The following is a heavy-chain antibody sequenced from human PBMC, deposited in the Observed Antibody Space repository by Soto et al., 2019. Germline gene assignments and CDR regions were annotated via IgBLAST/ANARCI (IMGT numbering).Heavy chain of an antibody. V-gene: IGHV1-69*12. CDR2: IIPIDATV. Sequence: QVQLVQSGAEVKKPGSSVKVSCKASGGTFSNYALISWVRQAPGQGLEWMGGIIPIDATVNYAQKFQGRITITADDSPTTAYVDLGSMRSEDTAVYYCATDLLVFGYTYGDVWGPATTVTVSS. J-gene: IGHJ6*01. CDR1: GGTFSNYA. CDR3: ATDLLVFGYTYGDV. D-gene: IGHD3-10*02.